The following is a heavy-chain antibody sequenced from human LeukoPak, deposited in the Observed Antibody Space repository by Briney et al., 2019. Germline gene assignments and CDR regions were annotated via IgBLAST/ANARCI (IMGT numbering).Heavy chain of an antibody. CDR3: ARLGPYDSSGYYFFSYGFDP. J-gene: IGHJ5*02. CDR2: IYYSGST. V-gene: IGHV4-31*03. D-gene: IGHD3-22*01. Sequence: SQTLSLTCTVSGGSISSGGYYWSWIRQHPGKGLEWIGYIYYSGSTYYNPSLKSRVTISVDTSKNQFSLKLSSVTAADTAVYYCARLGPYDSSGYYFFSYGFDPWGQGTLVTVSP. CDR1: GGSISSGGYY.